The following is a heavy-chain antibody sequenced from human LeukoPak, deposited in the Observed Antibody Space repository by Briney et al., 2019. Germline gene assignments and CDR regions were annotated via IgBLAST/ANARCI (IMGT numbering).Heavy chain of an antibody. D-gene: IGHD1-14*01. CDR2: IWYDGSIK. CDR1: GFTFSNYG. Sequence: QSGGSLRLSCAASGFTFSNYGMHWVRQAPGKGREWVAVIWYDGSIKFYADSVKGRFTISRDNSKNTLYLQMNSLRAEDTALYYCAKDGNWNHGFEPWGQGTLVTVSS. CDR3: AKDGNWNHGFEP. V-gene: IGHV3-33*06. J-gene: IGHJ5*02.